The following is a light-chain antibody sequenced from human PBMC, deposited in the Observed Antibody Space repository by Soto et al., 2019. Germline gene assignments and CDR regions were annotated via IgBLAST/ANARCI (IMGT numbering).Light chain of an antibody. CDR1: SSNIGSNT. V-gene: IGLV1-44*01. J-gene: IGLJ2*01. Sequence: QSVLTQPPSSSGTPGQRVTISCSGSSSNIGSNTVNWYQQLPGTAPKLLIYSNNQRPSGVPDRFSGSKSGTSASLAISGLQSEDEADYYCAAGDDSLNGVVFGGGT. CDR2: SNN. CDR3: AAGDDSLNGVV.